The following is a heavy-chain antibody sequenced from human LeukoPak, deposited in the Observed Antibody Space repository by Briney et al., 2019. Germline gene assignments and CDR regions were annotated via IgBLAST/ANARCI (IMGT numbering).Heavy chain of an antibody. V-gene: IGHV4-38-2*01. CDR2: ISHGGST. CDR1: DYSISNAYY. CDR3: ARQADVPSSIGYFDF. J-gene: IGHJ4*02. D-gene: IGHD2/OR15-2a*01. Sequence: TSETLSLTCAVSDYSISNAYYWGWIRQPPGKGLEWNGSISHGGSTHYNASLKSRVTISLEASKNQFSLRLSSVTAADTAVYYCARQADVPSSIGYFDFWGQGAPVTVSS.